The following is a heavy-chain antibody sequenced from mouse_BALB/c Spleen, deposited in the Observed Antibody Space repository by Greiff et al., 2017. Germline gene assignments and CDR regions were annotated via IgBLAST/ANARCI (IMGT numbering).Heavy chain of an antibody. V-gene: IGHV5-9-4*01. Sequence: EGQLVESGGGLVKPGGSLKLSCAASGFTFSSYAMSWVRQSPEKRLEWVAEISSGGSYTYYPDTVTGRFTISRDNAKNTLYLEMSSLRSEDTAMYYCARDEGRDYAMDYWGQGTSVTVSS. CDR1: GFTFSSYA. CDR3: ARDEGRDYAMDY. CDR2: ISSGGSYT. J-gene: IGHJ4*01.